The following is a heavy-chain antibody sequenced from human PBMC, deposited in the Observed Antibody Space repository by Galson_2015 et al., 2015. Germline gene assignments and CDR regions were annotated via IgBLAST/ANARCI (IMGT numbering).Heavy chain of an antibody. D-gene: IGHD2-2*02. CDR3: ARDGGTSDTRAIEFDY. Sequence: SVKVSCKASGYTFTSYYMHWVRQAPGQGLEWMGIINPSGGSTSYAQKFQGRVTMTRDTSTSTVYMELSSLRSEDTAVYYCARDGGTSDTRAIEFDYWDQGTLVTVSS. V-gene: IGHV1-46*01. J-gene: IGHJ4*02. CDR1: GYTFTSYY. CDR2: INPSGGST.